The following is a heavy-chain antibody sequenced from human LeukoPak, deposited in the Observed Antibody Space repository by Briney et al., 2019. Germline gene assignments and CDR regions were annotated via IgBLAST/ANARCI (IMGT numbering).Heavy chain of an antibody. Sequence: GVSLRLSCTASGFTFSCAWMTWVGQAPGKGLEWVANIREDGTEKNYVDSVKGRFTISRDNAKNSLFLQMSNLRDDDTAIYYCARHVGISFWGQGTLVTVSS. CDR1: GFTFSCAW. CDR3: ARHVGISF. CDR2: IREDGTEK. J-gene: IGHJ4*02. D-gene: IGHD7-27*01. V-gene: IGHV3-7*01.